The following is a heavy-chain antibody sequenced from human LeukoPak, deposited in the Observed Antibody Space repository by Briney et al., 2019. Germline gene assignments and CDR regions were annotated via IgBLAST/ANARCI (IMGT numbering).Heavy chain of an antibody. V-gene: IGHV4-59*01. CDR1: GGSISSYY. CDR3: ARGRLYSSSARVDY. CDR2: IYYSGRT. D-gene: IGHD6-6*01. J-gene: IGHJ4*01. Sequence: ASETLSLTCTVSGGSISSYYWSWIRQPPGKGLEWIGYIYYSGRTNYNPSLKSRVTISVDTSKNQFSLKLSSVTATDTAVYYCARGRLYSSSARVDYWGHGTLVTVSS.